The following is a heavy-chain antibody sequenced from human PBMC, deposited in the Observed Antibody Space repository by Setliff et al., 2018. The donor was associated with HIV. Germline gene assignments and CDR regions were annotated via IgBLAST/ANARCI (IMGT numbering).Heavy chain of an antibody. CDR2: IDADGTTT. CDR3: TKRTGNGWSHTDY. Sequence: PGGSLRLSCAASGFTFSSYWMHWVRQVPGKGLMWVSHIDADGTTTSYADSVKGRFTMSRDNAKNSLYLQMNSLRVEDTAVYYCTKRTGNGWSHTDYWGHGTLVTVSS. CDR1: GFTFSSYW. D-gene: IGHD6-19*01. V-gene: IGHV3-74*01. J-gene: IGHJ4*01.